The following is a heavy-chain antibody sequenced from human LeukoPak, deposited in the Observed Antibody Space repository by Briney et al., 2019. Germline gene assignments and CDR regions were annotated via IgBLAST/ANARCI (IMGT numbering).Heavy chain of an antibody. Sequence: SETLSLACAVSGDSVSSYYWGWIRQPPGKGLEWIGYIYYTGSTNSNPSLKSRVTMSVDTSKNQFSLKPSSVTAADTAIYYCARDGTTDGNYYDYWGQGTLVTVSS. CDR1: GDSVSSYY. D-gene: IGHD5-24*01. J-gene: IGHJ4*02. CDR2: IYYTGST. CDR3: ARDGTTDGNYYDY. V-gene: IGHV4-59*02.